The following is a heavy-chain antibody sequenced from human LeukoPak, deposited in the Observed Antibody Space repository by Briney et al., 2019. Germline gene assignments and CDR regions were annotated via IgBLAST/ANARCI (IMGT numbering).Heavy chain of an antibody. CDR1: GGSFSGYY. V-gene: IGHV4-34*01. Sequence: KPSETLSLTCAVYGGSFSGYYWSWIRQPPGKGREWIGEINHRGTTNYNPSLKSRVTISVDTSKNQFSLKLSSVTAADTAVYYCARDRYGGYFDYWGQGTLVTVSS. CDR3: ARDRYGGYFDY. D-gene: IGHD3-10*01. CDR2: INHRGTT. J-gene: IGHJ4*02.